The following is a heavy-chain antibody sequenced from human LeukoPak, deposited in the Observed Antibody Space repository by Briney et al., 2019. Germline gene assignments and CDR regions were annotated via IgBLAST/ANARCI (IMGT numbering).Heavy chain of an antibody. CDR3: AREGGAEDFDY. CDR1: GFTFSNYN. D-gene: IGHD2-15*01. V-gene: IGHV3-21*01. CDR2: ISDNSRDM. J-gene: IGHJ4*02. Sequence: PGGSLRLSCAASGFTFSNYNMNWVRQAPGKGLEGVSSISDNSRDMYYAYSVKGRFTISRDNAKSSLYLQMNSLRAEDTAVYYCAREGGAEDFDYWGQGTLVTVSS.